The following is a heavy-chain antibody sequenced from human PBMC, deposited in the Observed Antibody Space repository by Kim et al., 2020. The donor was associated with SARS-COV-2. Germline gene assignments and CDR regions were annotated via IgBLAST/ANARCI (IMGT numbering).Heavy chain of an antibody. V-gene: IGHV3-11*01. CDR1: GFTFSDYC. CDR2: ISSSGSTI. CDR3: ARDLPHDSGDYALGY. Sequence: GGSLRLSCAASGFTFSDYCMNWIRQAPGKGLEWVSYISSSGSTIYYADSVKGRFTISRDNAKNSLYLQMNSLRAEDTAVYYCARDLPHDSGDYALGYWGQGTLVTVSS. J-gene: IGHJ4*02. D-gene: IGHD4-17*01.